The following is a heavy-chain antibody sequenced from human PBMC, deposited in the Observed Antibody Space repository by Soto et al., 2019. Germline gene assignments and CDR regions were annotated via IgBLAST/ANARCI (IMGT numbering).Heavy chain of an antibody. V-gene: IGHV5-10-1*01. D-gene: IGHD1-1*01. CDR2: IDPSDSYT. Sequence: GESLKISCTGSGYSFTSYWISWVRQMPGKGLECMGRIDPSDSYTNYSTSFQGHVTISADNSISTAYLQWSSLKASDTAMYYCARWAVTRYNWNDRNHYGMDVWGQGTTVTVSS. CDR1: GYSFTSYW. CDR3: ARWAVTRYNWNDRNHYGMDV. J-gene: IGHJ6*02.